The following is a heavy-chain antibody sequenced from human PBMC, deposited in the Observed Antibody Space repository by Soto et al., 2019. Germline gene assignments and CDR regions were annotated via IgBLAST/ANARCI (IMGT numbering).Heavy chain of an antibody. V-gene: IGHV4-39*01. CDR3: ARHLKYCSDGSCSSDFPYYGMDV. CDR2: IFYSGST. CDR1: GGSISSSSYY. D-gene: IGHD2-15*01. J-gene: IGHJ6*02. Sequence: QLQLQESGPGLVKPSETLSLTCTVSGGSISSSSYYWGWIRQPPGKGLEWIGSIFYSGSTYYNPSREGRVTIPVDTSKNQFSLKLSSVTAADTAVYYCARHLKYCSDGSCSSDFPYYGMDVWGQGTTVTVSS.